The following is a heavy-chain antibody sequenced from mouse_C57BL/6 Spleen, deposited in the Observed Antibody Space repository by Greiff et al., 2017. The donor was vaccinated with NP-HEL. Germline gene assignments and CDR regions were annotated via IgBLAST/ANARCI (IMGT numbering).Heavy chain of an antibody. CDR2: INPSSGYT. CDR3: AREDYYGSSWAY. J-gene: IGHJ3*01. D-gene: IGHD1-1*01. CDR1: GYTFTSYW. Sequence: VQLQQSGAELAKPGASVKLSCKASGYTFTSYWMHWVKQRPGQGLEWIGYINPSSGYTKYNQKFKDKATLTPDKSSSTAYMQLSSLTYEDSAVYYCAREDYYGSSWAYWGQGTLVTVSA. V-gene: IGHV1-7*01.